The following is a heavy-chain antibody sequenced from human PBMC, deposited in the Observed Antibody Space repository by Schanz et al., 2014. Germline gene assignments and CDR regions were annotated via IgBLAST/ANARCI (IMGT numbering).Heavy chain of an antibody. V-gene: IGHV3-23*04. CDR3: AKVRYSSGWRGDYFDE. Sequence: VRLVESGGGVVQPGGSLRLSCAASGFIFGSSVMAWVRQAPGKGLEWVSGITGASDHIDYADSVKGRFTISRDNSKNTLYLQMNSLRAEDTAVYYCAKVRYSSGWRGDYFDEWGQGTLVTVDS. CDR1: GFIFGSSV. D-gene: IGHD6-25*01. CDR2: ITGASDHI. J-gene: IGHJ4*02.